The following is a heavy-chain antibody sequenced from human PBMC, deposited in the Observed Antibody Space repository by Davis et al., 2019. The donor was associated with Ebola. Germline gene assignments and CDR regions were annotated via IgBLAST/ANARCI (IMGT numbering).Heavy chain of an antibody. CDR1: GFTFSDYT. CDR3: ARPSSDHYDFWSGHLSVGGMDV. CDR2: ISTSGRYI. Sequence: GESLKISCSASGFTFSDYTINWVRQAPGKGLEWVSAISTSGRYIYYADSVKGRFTGYRDDAKNSVYLQLNGLRVEDTAIYFCARPSSDHYDFWSGHLSVGGMDVWGQGTTVIVSS. J-gene: IGHJ6*02. V-gene: IGHV3-21*01. D-gene: IGHD3-3*01.